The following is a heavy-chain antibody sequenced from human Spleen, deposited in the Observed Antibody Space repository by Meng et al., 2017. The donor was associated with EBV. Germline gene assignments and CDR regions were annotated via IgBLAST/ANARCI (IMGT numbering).Heavy chain of an antibody. J-gene: IGHJ4*02. V-gene: IGHV1-18*01. D-gene: IGHD4-23*01. CDR3: ARESDYGANWYYFDY. CDR2: ISGYNGHT. CDR1: GYTFTSQG. Sequence: QVQLVQSGVEVKKPGASVKVSCKAFGYTFTSQGIHWVRQAPGQGLEWMGWISGYNGHTNYAQKFQDRVTMTKDTSTSTAYMELRSLTSDDTAVYYCARESDYGANWYYFDYWGQGTLVTVSS.